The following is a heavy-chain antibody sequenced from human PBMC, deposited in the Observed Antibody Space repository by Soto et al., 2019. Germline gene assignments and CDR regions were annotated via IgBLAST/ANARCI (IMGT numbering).Heavy chain of an antibody. D-gene: IGHD4-17*01. CDR2: IYYNEVT. CDR1: GDSINNGEYY. CDR3: ARDHTVTTGAFDI. Sequence: QVQLQESGPGLLKPSQTLSLTCNVSGDSINNGEYYWSWFRQPPGKGLEWIGYIYYNEVTYYNPSLKRRPTISLETSKNQFSLQLTSVTAADTDVYYCARDHTVTTGAFDIWGPGTMVTVSS. J-gene: IGHJ3*02. V-gene: IGHV4-30-4*01.